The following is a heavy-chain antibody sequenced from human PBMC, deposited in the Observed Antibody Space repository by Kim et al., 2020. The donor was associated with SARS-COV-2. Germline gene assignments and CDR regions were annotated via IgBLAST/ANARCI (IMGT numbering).Heavy chain of an antibody. CDR3: ARLTYYYDSSGPDY. Sequence: SPSFQGQVTISADKSSSTAYLQWSSLKASDTAMYYCARLTYYYDSSGPDYWGQGTLVTVSS. V-gene: IGHV5-51*01. J-gene: IGHJ4*02. D-gene: IGHD3-22*01.